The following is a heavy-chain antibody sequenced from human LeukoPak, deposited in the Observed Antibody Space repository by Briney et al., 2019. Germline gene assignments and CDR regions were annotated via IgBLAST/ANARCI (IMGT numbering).Heavy chain of an antibody. D-gene: IGHD5/OR15-5a*01. J-gene: IGHJ4*02. V-gene: IGHV4-59*11. Sequence: PDTLSLTCTVSGGSISYHYWSWIRQPPGTAREWTGYIYFTGSTNYNPSLPSRVTMSVDTPKNQFSLELSSLTAADTAVYCCAREGVSVTNFEYWSQGTLVTVSS. CDR1: GGSISYHY. CDR3: AREGVSVTNFEY. CDR2: IYFTGST.